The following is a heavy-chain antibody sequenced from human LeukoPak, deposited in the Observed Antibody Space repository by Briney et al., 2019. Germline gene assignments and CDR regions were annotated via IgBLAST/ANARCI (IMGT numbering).Heavy chain of an antibody. CDR2: INPNSGGT. V-gene: IGHV1-2*02. CDR3: ARDSDLWFGESGSLFDY. Sequence: ASVKVSCKASGYTFTGYYMHWVRQAPGQGLEWMGWINPNSGGTNYAQKLQGRVTMTTDTSTSTAYMELRSLRSDDTAVYYCARDSDLWFGESGSLFDYWGQGTLVTVSS. J-gene: IGHJ4*02. CDR1: GYTFTGYY. D-gene: IGHD3-10*01.